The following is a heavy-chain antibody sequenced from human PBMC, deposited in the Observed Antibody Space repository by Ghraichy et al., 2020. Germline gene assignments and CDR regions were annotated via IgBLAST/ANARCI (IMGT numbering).Heavy chain of an antibody. V-gene: IGHV4-34*01. CDR1: GGSFSGYY. J-gene: IGHJ5*02. CDR2: INHSGST. D-gene: IGHD6-6*01. CDR3: ARVSRGRPRIAARLTNWFDP. Sequence: SETLSLTCAVYGGSFSGYYWSWIRQPPGKGLEWIGEINHSGSTNYNPSLKSRVTISVDTSKNQFSLKLSSVTAADTAVYYCARVSRGRPRIAARLTNWFDPWDQGTLVTVSS.